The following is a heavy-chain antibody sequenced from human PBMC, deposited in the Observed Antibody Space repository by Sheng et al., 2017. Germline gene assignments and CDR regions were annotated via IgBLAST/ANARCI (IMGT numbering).Heavy chain of an antibody. CDR1: GFTFSNYG. CDR3: AKVGRGTTWGGMDV. D-gene: IGHD3-10*01. CDR2: TSYDGSNK. Sequence: QVQLVESGGGVVQPGMSLRLSCAASGFTFSNYGMLWVRQAPGKGLEWVAVTSYDGSNKYYADSVKGRFTISRDNSKNTLYLQMNSLRADDTAIYYCAKVGRGTTWGGMDVCGQGTTVTVSS. V-gene: IGHV3-30*18. J-gene: IGHJ6*02.